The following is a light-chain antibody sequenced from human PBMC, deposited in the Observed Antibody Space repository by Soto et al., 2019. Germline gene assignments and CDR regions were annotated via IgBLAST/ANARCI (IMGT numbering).Light chain of an antibody. J-gene: IGKJ5*01. CDR3: QQRSNWPPYT. CDR1: QSVHTY. Sequence: ETVLTQSPATLSLSPGERATLSCRASQSVHTYLAWCQQKAGQAPRLLIYDASNRATGIPARFSGSGSGTDFTLTISSLEPEDCAVYYCQQRSNWPPYTFGQGTRLEIK. V-gene: IGKV3-11*01. CDR2: DAS.